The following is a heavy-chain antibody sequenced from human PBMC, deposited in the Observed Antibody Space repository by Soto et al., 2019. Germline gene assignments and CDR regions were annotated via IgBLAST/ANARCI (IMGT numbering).Heavy chain of an antibody. Sequence: ASVKVSCKASGYPFTGYYMHWVRQAPGQGLEWMGWINPNSGGTNYAQKFQGRVTMTSDTSISTAYMELSRLRSDDTAVYYCARVVPPACNGFEPWGRGTLVTVSS. CDR2: INPNSGGT. V-gene: IGHV1-2*02. CDR1: GYPFTGYY. D-gene: IGHD2-2*01. J-gene: IGHJ5*02. CDR3: ARVVPPACNGFEP.